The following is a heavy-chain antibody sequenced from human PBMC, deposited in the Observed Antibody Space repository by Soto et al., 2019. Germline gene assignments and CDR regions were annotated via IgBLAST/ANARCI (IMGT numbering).Heavy chain of an antibody. CDR2: ISAYNGNT. CDR3: ARDKVLRFSSYYYGMDV. CDR1: GYTFTSYG. V-gene: IGHV1-18*01. J-gene: IGHJ6*02. Sequence: ASVKVSCKASGYTFTSYGISWVRQAPGQGLEWMGWISAYNGNTKYSQKFQGRVTITRDTSASTAYMELSSLRSEDTAVYYCARDKVLRFSSYYYGMDVWGQGTTVTVSS. D-gene: IGHD3-3*01.